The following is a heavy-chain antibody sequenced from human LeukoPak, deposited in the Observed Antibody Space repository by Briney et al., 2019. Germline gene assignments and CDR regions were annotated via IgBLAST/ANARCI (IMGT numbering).Heavy chain of an antibody. CDR2: ISSSCTTT. CDR1: GLTFSDYD. J-gene: IGHJ4*02. Sequence: GGSLRLSCAASGLTFSDYDMHWVRQAPGQGLEWISDISSSCTTTYYADSVKGRFTISRDNAKKTLYLQMNSLRAEDTAVYYCTTLALASNFDYWGQGTLVTVSS. D-gene: IGHD6-19*01. CDR3: TTLALASNFDY. V-gene: IGHV3-48*03.